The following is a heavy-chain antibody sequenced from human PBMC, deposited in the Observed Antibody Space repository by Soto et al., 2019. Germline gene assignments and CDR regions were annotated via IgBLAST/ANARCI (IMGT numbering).Heavy chain of an antibody. CDR1: GVTFSSSA. V-gene: IGHV3-23*01. Sequence: QAGGSRRLSGIASGVTFSSSAMIWIRQAPGKGLEWVSAISGSGGSTYYADSVKGRFTISRDNSKNTLYLQMNSLRAEDTAVYYCSANGVYYYYGMDVWGQGTTGTVSS. CDR2: ISGSGGST. J-gene: IGHJ6*02. D-gene: IGHD2-8*01. CDR3: SANGVYYYYGMDV.